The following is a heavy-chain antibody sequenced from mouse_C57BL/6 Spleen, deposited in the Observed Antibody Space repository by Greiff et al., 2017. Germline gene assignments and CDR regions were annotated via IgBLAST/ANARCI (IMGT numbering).Heavy chain of an antibody. CDR1: GYTFTDYY. V-gene: IGHV1-76*01. D-gene: IGHD2-14*01. CDR2: IYPGSGNT. Sequence: VQLQQSGAELVRPGASVKLSCKASGYTFTDYYINWVKQRPGQGLEWIARIYPGSGNTYYNEKFKGKATLTAEKSSSTAYMQLSSLTSEDSAVYFCARGTPMDYWGQGTSVTVSS. J-gene: IGHJ4*01. CDR3: ARGTPMDY.